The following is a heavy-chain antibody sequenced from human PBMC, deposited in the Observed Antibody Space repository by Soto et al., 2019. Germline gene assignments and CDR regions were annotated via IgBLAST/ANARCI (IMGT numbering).Heavy chain of an antibody. V-gene: IGHV3-30-3*01. Sequence: GGSLRLSCAAPGFTFSSYAMHWVRQAPGKGLEWVAVISYDGSNKYYADSVKGRFTISRDNSKNTLYLQMNSLRAEGTAVYYCARDRSDYYDSSGYYYVGLLDYWGQGTLVTVSS. CDR3: ARDRSDYYDSSGYYYVGLLDY. J-gene: IGHJ4*02. CDR2: ISYDGSNK. CDR1: GFTFSSYA. D-gene: IGHD3-22*01.